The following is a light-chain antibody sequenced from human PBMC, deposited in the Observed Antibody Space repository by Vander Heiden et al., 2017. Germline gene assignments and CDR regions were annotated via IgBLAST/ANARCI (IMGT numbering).Light chain of an antibody. V-gene: IGLV2-11*01. Sequence: SSLSQPCPACCSSCPSSTISCSTTSSDVGDFDYVSWYQHHPGKAPKFMIYDVTKRPSGVPDRFSGSKSGNTASLTISGLQAEDEADYYCSSYAGRCTSLFGRGTKLTVL. CDR3: SSYAGRCTSL. CDR1: SSDVGDFDY. CDR2: DVT. J-gene: IGLJ2*01.